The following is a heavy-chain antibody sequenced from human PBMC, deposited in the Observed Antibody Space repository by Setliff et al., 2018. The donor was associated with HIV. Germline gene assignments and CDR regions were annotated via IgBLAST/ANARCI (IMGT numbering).Heavy chain of an antibody. D-gene: IGHD3-10*01. J-gene: IGHJ4*02. CDR1: GYSVSSGYY. CDR2: IYHSGST. CDR3: ARDPSAVGMVRGVIHYFDY. V-gene: IGHV4-38-2*02. Sequence: SETLSLTCAVSGYSVSSGYYWGWIRQPPGKGLEWIGSIYHSGSTYYNPSLKSRVTISVDTSKNQFSLKLSSVTAADTAVYYCARDPSAVGMVRGVIHYFDYWGQGTLVTV.